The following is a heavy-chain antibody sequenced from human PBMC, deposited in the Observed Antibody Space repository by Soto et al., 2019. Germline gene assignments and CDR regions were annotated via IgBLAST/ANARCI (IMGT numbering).Heavy chain of an antibody. V-gene: IGHV1-2*02. CDR3: AREGGAAPGARREWYLDL. CDR1: GYPLTDFY. D-gene: IGHD6-25*01. J-gene: IGHJ2*01. CDR2: INPHTGDT. Sequence: QVKLVQSGAEVKKPGASVTVSCKTSGYPLTDFYIHWVRQAPGQGLEWMAWINPHTGDTNTALKFQGRVTMTRDTSINTAFIELTRLSSDDTAVYYCAREGGAAPGARREWYLDLWGRGSLVSVSS.